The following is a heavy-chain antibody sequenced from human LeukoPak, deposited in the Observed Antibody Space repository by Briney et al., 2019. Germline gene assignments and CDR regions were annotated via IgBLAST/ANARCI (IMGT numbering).Heavy chain of an antibody. J-gene: IGHJ4*02. CDR2: MNPNSGNT. CDR1: GYTFTSYD. V-gene: IGHV1-8*01. Sequence: ASVKVSCKASGYTFTSYDINWVRQATGQGLEWMGWMNPNSGNTGYAQKFQGRVTMTRNTSISTAYMELSSLRSEDTAVYYCARAFLSGVGGPFDYWGQGTLVTVSS. D-gene: IGHD2-15*01. CDR3: ARAFLSGVGGPFDY.